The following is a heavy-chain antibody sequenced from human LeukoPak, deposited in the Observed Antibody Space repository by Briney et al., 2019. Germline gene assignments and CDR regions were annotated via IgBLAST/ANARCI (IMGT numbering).Heavy chain of an antibody. CDR2: IHHSGNT. CDR1: DYSITRGYF. J-gene: IGHJ4*02. V-gene: IGHV4-38-2*02. CDR3: ARDVDY. Sequence: SETLSLTCTVSDYSITRGYFWGWLRQPPGKGLEWIGSIHHSGNTYYHSSLKSRVTISVDTSKNQFSLKLTSVTAADTAVYFCARDVDYWGQGILVTVSS.